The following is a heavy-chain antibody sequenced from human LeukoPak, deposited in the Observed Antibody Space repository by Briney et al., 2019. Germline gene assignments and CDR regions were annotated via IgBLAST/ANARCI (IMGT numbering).Heavy chain of an antibody. V-gene: IGHV3-30*03. CDR2: ISYDGSNK. Sequence: GGSLRPSCEASRFSPSNIYMTWVRQAPGKGLEWVALISYDGSNKYYADSVRGRFTISRDNSINTLYLQMNSLRTGSTPMYYCATLKHGSGTGSYWCDYWGQGTLVTVSS. J-gene: IGHJ4*02. CDR1: RFSPSNIY. D-gene: IGHD3-10*01. CDR3: ATLKHGSGTGSYWCDY.